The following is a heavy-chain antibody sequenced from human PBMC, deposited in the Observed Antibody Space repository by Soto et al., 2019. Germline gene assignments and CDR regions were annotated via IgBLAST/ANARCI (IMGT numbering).Heavy chain of an antibody. Sequence: GESLKISCKGSGYSFTSYWISWVRQMPGKGLEWMGRIDPSDSYTNYSPSFQGHVTISADKSISTAYLQWSSLKASDTAMYYCARHKTYYDILTGYYNPEYYYGMDVWGQGTTVTAP. CDR2: IDPSDSYT. D-gene: IGHD3-9*01. CDR1: GYSFTSYW. V-gene: IGHV5-10-1*01. J-gene: IGHJ6*02. CDR3: ARHKTYYDILTGYYNPEYYYGMDV.